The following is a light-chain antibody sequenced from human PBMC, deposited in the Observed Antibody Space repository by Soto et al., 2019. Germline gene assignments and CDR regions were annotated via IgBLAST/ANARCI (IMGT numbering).Light chain of an antibody. CDR2: DVT. CDR1: SSDVGGYNS. Sequence: QSVLTQPASVSGSPGQSITISCTGTSSDVGGYNSVSWYRQDPGKAPKLIIYDVTYRPSGVSNRFSGSKSGNTASLTISGLQSEEEADHHCSSFTSSITYVFGTGTKVT. J-gene: IGLJ1*01. V-gene: IGLV2-14*01. CDR3: SSFTSSITYV.